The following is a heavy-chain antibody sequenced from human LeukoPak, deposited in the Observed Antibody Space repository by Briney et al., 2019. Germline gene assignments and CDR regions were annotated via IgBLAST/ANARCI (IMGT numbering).Heavy chain of an antibody. D-gene: IGHD1-26*01. CDR1: GESFSGNF. Sequence: SETLSLTCAVSGESFSGNFWTWIRQSPGKGLEWIGEIDNDGPTNSHPSLTSRATISVDTTRKRFSLRLTSGSAADTGVYCCARGGGGAKAFYFGYWGQGSLVTVSS. CDR3: ARGGGGAKAFYFGY. J-gene: IGHJ4*02. V-gene: IGHV4-34*01. CDR2: IDNDGPT.